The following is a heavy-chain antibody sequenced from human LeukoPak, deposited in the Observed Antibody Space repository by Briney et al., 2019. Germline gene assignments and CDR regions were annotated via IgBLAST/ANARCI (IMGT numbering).Heavy chain of an antibody. V-gene: IGHV3-53*01. Sequence: PGGSLRLSCAASGFTVSSNYMSWVRQAPGKGLEWVSSLYSGGSTYYADSVKGRFTISRDNSKNTLYLQMNSLRAEDTAVYYCAREGRDTAGYFDYWGQGTLVTVSS. D-gene: IGHD5-18*01. CDR1: GFTVSSNY. CDR3: AREGRDTAGYFDY. CDR2: LYSGGST. J-gene: IGHJ4*02.